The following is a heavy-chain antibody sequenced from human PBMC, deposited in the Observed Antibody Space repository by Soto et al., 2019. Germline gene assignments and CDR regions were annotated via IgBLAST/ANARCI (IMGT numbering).Heavy chain of an antibody. CDR3: AKGPDSGSYLWDY. D-gene: IGHD1-26*01. CDR1: GFTLSSYA. Sequence: PGGSLRLSCAASGFTLSSYAMSWVRQGPGKGLEWVPVISGGGDNTYYADSVKGRFTISRDNSKNTLYLQMNSLRAEDTAVYYCAKGPDSGSYLWDYWGQGTLVTVSS. CDR2: ISGGGDNT. J-gene: IGHJ4*02. V-gene: IGHV3-23*01.